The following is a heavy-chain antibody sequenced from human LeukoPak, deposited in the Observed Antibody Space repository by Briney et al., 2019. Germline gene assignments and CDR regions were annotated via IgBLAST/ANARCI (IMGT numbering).Heavy chain of an antibody. J-gene: IGHJ4*02. Sequence: GGSLRLSCVASGFTFNNYWMRWVRQAPGKGLEWVTNIKQDGSEKYYVDSVKGRFTISRDNAKNSLYLQMNSLRAEDTAVYYCARDDYGGTRYWGQGILVSVSS. V-gene: IGHV3-7*01. CDR2: IKQDGSEK. D-gene: IGHD4/OR15-4a*01. CDR3: ARDDYGGTRY. CDR1: GFTFNNYW.